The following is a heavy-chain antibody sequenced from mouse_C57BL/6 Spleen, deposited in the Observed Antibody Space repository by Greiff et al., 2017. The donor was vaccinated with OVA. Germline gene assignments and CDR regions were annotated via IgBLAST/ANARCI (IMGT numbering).Heavy chain of an antibody. CDR3: ARGYGGDY. J-gene: IGHJ2*01. CDR1: GFTFNDYY. Sequence: VHVKQSGAELVKPGASVKLSCTASGFTFNDYYMHWVQQRTEQGLEWIGRIDPEAGGTNYVPTFQGKAIITADTSSNTAYLQLSSLTSEDTAAYYCARGYGGDYWGQGTTLTVSS. V-gene: IGHV14-2*01. CDR2: IDPEAGGT. D-gene: IGHD2-14*01.